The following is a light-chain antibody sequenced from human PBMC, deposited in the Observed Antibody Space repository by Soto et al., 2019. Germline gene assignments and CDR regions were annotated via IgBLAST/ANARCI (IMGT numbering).Light chain of an antibody. CDR3: QQYDDWPS. CDR2: GAY. Sequence: EIGLTQSPGTLSVSAGERATLSCRASQSVSSNLAWYQQKPGQTPRLLIFGAYTRASGIPGRFSGIGSGTEFTLTISSLKSEDFAVYYCQQYDDWPSFGQGTKVDIK. V-gene: IGKV3-15*01. CDR1: QSVSSN. J-gene: IGKJ1*01.